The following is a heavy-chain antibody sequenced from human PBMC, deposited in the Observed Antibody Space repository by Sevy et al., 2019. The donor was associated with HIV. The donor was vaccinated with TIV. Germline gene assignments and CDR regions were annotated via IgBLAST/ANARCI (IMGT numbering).Heavy chain of an antibody. Sequence: GGSLRLSCAASGFTFSSYSMNWVRQAPGKGLEWVSYISSGSRYTNYADSVKGRFTISRDNAENSLYLQMSSLRAEDTAVYYCARVRVVAADYYFDYWGQGTLVTVSS. CDR3: ARVRVVAADYYFDY. V-gene: IGHV3-21*05. J-gene: IGHJ4*02. CDR2: ISSGSRYT. CDR1: GFTFSSYS. D-gene: IGHD6-13*01.